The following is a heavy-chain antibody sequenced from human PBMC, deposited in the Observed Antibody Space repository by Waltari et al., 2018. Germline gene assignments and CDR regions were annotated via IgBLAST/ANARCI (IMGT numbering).Heavy chain of an antibody. D-gene: IGHD6-19*01. Sequence: QVQLVESGGGVVQPGRSLRLSCAASGFTFSSYAMPWVRQAPGKGLEWVAVISYDGSNKYYADSGKGRFTISRDNSKNTLYLQMNSLRAEDTAVYYCARETGSGWYFDYWGQGTLVTVSS. J-gene: IGHJ4*02. CDR3: ARETGSGWYFDY. V-gene: IGHV3-30-3*01. CDR2: ISYDGSNK. CDR1: GFTFSSYA.